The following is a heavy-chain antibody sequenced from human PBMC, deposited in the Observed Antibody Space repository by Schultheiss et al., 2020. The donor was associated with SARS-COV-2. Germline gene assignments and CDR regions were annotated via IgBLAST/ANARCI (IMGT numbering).Heavy chain of an antibody. J-gene: IGHJ4*02. CDR2: IDWDDDK. CDR3: ARGLQYVFDY. Sequence: QTLSLTCAVSGGSISSGGYYWSWIRQPPGKALEWLALIDWDDDKYYSTSLKTRLTISKDTSKNQVVLTMTNMDPVDTATYYCARGLQYVFDYWGQGTLVTVSS. CDR1: GGSISSGGYY. V-gene: IGHV2-70*01. D-gene: IGHD2-8*01.